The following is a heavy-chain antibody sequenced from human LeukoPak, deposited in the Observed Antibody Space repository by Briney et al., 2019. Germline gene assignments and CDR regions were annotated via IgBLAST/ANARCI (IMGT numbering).Heavy chain of an antibody. CDR2: ISSSGSTI. V-gene: IGHV3-11*04. Sequence: GGSLRLSCAASGFTFSDYYMSWIRQAPGKGLEWVSYISSSGSTIYYADSVKGRFTISRDNSKNTLYLQMNSLRAEDTAVYYCAKLATAAGPEGDYWGQGTLVTVSS. CDR1: GFTFSDYY. CDR3: AKLATAAGPEGDY. J-gene: IGHJ4*02. D-gene: IGHD6-13*01.